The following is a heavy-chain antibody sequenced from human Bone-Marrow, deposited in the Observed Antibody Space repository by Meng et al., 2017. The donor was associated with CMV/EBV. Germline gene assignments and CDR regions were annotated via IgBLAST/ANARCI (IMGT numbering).Heavy chain of an antibody. CDR3: ARDKSSSSVDPGMDV. Sequence: GGSLRLSCAASGFTFSSYEMNWVRQAPGKGLEWVSYISSSGSTIYYADSVKGRFTISRDNAKNSLYLQMNSLRAEDTAVYYCARDKSSSSVDPGMDVWGQGTTVTVSS. CDR1: GFTFSSYE. CDR2: ISSSGSTI. D-gene: IGHD6-6*01. J-gene: IGHJ6*02. V-gene: IGHV3-48*03.